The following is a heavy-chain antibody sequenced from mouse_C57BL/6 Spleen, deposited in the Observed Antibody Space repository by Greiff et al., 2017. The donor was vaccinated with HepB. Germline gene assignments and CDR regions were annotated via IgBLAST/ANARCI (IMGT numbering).Heavy chain of an antibody. CDR3: ARTAQALFDY. Sequence: EVQLQQSGPELVKPGASVKMSCKASGYTFTDYNMHWVKQSHGKSLEWIGYINPNNGGTSYNQKFKGKATLTVNKSSNTAYMELRSLTSEDSAVYDCARTAQALFDYWGQGTTLTVSS. J-gene: IGHJ2*01. V-gene: IGHV1-22*01. D-gene: IGHD3-2*02. CDR1: GYTFTDYN. CDR2: INPNNGGT.